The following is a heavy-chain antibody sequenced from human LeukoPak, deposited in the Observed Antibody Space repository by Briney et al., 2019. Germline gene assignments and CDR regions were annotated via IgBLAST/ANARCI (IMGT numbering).Heavy chain of an antibody. CDR1: GGSISSGDYY. CDR3: ARPYYYDSRIDP. J-gene: IGHJ5*02. Sequence: SETLSLTCTVSGGSISSGDYYWSCIRQPPGKGLEWIAYMYDSGSTYYNPSLKSRVTISADTTKNQLSLKLSSVTAADTAVYYCARPYYYDSRIDPWGQGILVTVSS. V-gene: IGHV4-30-4*01. CDR2: MYDSGST. D-gene: IGHD3-22*01.